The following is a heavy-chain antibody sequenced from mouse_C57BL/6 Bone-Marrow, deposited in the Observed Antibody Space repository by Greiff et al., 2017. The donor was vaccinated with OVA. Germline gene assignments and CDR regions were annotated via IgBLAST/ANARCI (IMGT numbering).Heavy chain of an antibody. D-gene: IGHD1-1*01. CDR1: GFTFSDYG. Sequence: EVKLVESGGGLVQPGGSLKLSCAASGFTFSDYGMAWVRQAPRTGPEWVAFISHLAYSIYYADTVTGRFPISRENAKNTLYLEMSSLGSEDTAMYYGARQGILGYFDVWGTGTTGTVSS. CDR3: ARQGILGYFDV. V-gene: IGHV5-15*01. CDR2: ISHLAYSI. J-gene: IGHJ1*03.